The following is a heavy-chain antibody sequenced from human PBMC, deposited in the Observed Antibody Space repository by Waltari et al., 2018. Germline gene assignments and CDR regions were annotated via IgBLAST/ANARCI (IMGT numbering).Heavy chain of an antibody. V-gene: IGHV4-4*02. CDR3: ARDRGRGLYLDS. D-gene: IGHD2-15*01. CDR2: VGRSERT. CDR1: C. J-gene: IGHJ4*02. Sequence: CWSGVRQSPGEGLGWIGQVGRSERTNYNPTFASRVIMSLDTSINHFSLNILSATAADTATYYCARDRGRGLYLDSWGRGTLVSVSP.